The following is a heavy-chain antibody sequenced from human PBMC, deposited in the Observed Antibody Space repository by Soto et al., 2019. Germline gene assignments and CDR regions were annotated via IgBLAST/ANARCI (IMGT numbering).Heavy chain of an antibody. D-gene: IGHD1-26*01. CDR1: GYTFTSYA. V-gene: IGHV1-3*01. J-gene: IGHJ5*02. CDR3: ARDGVGGSYRLWFDP. CDR2: INAGNGNT. Sequence: ASVKVSCKASGYTFTSYAMHWVRQAPGQRLEWMGWINAGNGNTKYSQKIKGRVTITRDTSASTAYMELSSLRSEDTVVYYCARDGVGGSYRLWFDPWGQGTLVTVSS.